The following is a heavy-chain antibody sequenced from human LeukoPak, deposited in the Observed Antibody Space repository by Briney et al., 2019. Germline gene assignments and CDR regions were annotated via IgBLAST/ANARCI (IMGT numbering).Heavy chain of an antibody. CDR1: GFTFSDYA. D-gene: IGHD2-15*01. CDR2: IAYGGTYT. Sequence: GGSLRLSCAASGFTFSDYAMHWVRQAPGKGLEWVAVIAYGGTYTHHADSLKGRFTISRDNSRDTLYLQINSLRPEDTALYYCARNKAIAAFFGMDVWGQGTTIIVSS. V-gene: IGHV3-30*03. CDR3: ARNKAIAAFFGMDV. J-gene: IGHJ6*02.